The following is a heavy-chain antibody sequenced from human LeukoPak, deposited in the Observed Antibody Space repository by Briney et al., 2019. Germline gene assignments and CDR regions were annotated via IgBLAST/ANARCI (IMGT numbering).Heavy chain of an antibody. Sequence: ASVKVSCKASGYTFTGYYMHWVRQASGQGLEWMGWINPNSGGTNYAQKFQGRVTMTRDTSISTAYMELSRLRSDDTAVYYCARDQRRDYGDYGGIDYWGQGTLVTVSS. V-gene: IGHV1-2*02. D-gene: IGHD4-17*01. CDR2: INPNSGGT. CDR1: GYTFTGYY. J-gene: IGHJ4*02. CDR3: ARDQRRDYGDYGGIDY.